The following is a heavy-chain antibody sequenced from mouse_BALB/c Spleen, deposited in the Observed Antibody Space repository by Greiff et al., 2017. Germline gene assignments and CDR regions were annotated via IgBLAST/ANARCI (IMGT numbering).Heavy chain of an antibody. CDR2: IYPGGGYT. CDR3: ERSRDGYYVGY. D-gene: IGHD2-3*01. CDR1: GYTFTNYW. V-gene: IGHV1-63*02. J-gene: IGHJ2*01. Sequence: VQLQQSGAELVRPGTSVKISCKASGYTFTNYWLGWVKQRPGHGLEWIGDIYPGGGYTNYNEKFKGKATLTADTSSSTAYMQLSSLTSEDSAVYFCERSRDGYYVGYWGQGTTLTVSS.